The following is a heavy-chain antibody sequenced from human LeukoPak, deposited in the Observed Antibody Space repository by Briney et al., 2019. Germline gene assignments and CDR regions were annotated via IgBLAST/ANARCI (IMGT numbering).Heavy chain of an antibody. CDR3: AKSTGDSTRGETFDL. CDR2: ISWNGGSI. V-gene: IGHV3-9*01. CDR1: GFTFSSYA. Sequence: GGSLRLSCAASGFTFSSYAMNWVRQPPGKGLEWVSGISWNGGSIGYADSVKGRFTITRDNAKNSLYLQMNSLRAEDTALYYCAKSTGDSTRGETFDLWGQGTMVTVSS. J-gene: IGHJ3*01. D-gene: IGHD7-27*01.